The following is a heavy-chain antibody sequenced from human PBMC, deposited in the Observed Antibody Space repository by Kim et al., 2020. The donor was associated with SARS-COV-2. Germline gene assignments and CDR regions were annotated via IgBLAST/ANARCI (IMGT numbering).Heavy chain of an antibody. CDR3: ARGGYDQTIKGRYSYVY. J-gene: IGHJ4*02. D-gene: IGHD5-18*01. V-gene: IGHV3-11*05. Sequence: VRGRFTISRDNAKNSLYLQMNSLRAEDTAVYYCARGGYDQTIKGRYSYVYWGQGTLVTVSS.